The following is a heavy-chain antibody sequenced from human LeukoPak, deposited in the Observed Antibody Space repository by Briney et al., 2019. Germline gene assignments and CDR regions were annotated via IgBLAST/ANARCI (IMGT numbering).Heavy chain of an antibody. J-gene: IGHJ6*04. CDR2: IYYSGAA. CDR1: GGSISSSYYY. Sequence: SETLSLTCTVSGGSISSSYYYWAWIRQPPGKGLEWIGSIYYSGAAYYNPSLKSRVTISVDTSKNQFSLKLSSVTAADTAVYYCARASPLISMDVWGKGTTVTVSS. V-gene: IGHV4-39*07. CDR3: ARASPLISMDV. D-gene: IGHD3/OR15-3a*01.